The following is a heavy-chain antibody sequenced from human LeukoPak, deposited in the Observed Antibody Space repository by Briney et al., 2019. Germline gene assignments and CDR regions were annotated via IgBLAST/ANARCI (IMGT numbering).Heavy chain of an antibody. CDR3: ARVGYSYVINDCSRTGLGAYPTKYYYHMDV. CDR2: IHPSGST. V-gene: IGHV4-34*01. CDR1: GGSFSDYY. Sequence: PSETLSLTCTVYGGSFSDYYWGWIRQPPGKGLEWIGEIHPSGSTNYSPSLKSRVTISLDASKNQFSLKLSSVAAADTAVYFCARVGYSYVINDCSRTGLGAYPTKYYYHMDVWDKGTTVTVSS. D-gene: IGHD5-18*01. J-gene: IGHJ6*03.